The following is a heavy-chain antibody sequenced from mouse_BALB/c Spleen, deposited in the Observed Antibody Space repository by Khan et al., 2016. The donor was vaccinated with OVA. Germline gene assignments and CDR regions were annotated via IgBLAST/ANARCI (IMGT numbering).Heavy chain of an antibody. CDR3: ARNYDYDEGLAY. J-gene: IGHJ3*01. V-gene: IGHV2-2*02. Sequence: QVQLKESGPGLVQPSQSLSITCTVSGFSLTTYGVHWVRQSPGKGLEWLGVIWSGGSTDYYAPFFSRLSSSKDSSKGKVFIKINSLQVNDTAVYYCARNYDYDEGLAYWGQGTLVTVSA. CDR1: GFSLTTYG. D-gene: IGHD2-4*01. CDR2: IWSGGST.